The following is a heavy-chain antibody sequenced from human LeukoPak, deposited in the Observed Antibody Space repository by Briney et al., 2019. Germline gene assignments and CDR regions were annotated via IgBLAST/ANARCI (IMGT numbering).Heavy chain of an antibody. J-gene: IGHJ3*02. CDR3: ARPLSYYYDSSGFGAFDI. CDR1: GFTFSSYG. V-gene: IGHV3-30*03. D-gene: IGHD3-22*01. CDR2: ISYDGSNK. Sequence: GGSLRLSCAASGFTFSSYGMHWVRQAPGKGLEWVAVISYDGSNKYYADSVKGRFTISRDNSKNTLYLRMNSLRAEDTAVYYCARPLSYYYDSSGFGAFDIWGQGTMVTVSS.